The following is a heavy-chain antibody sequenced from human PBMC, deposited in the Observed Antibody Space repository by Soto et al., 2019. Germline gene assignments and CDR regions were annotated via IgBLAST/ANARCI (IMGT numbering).Heavy chain of an antibody. Sequence: GGSLRLSCAASGFTFENYAMHWVRQGPGKGLEWVSGLNWNSGDIGYADSVKGRFTISRDNAENSLYLQMNSLRAEDTAFYYCAKDMSGYPPYYFDYWGQGTLVTVSS. D-gene: IGHD3-3*01. CDR1: GFTFENYA. V-gene: IGHV3-9*01. J-gene: IGHJ4*02. CDR3: AKDMSGYPPYYFDY. CDR2: LNWNSGDI.